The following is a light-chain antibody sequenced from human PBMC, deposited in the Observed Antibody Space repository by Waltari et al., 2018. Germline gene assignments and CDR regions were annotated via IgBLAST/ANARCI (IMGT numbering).Light chain of an antibody. CDR2: KAS. CDR1: QSVSSW. V-gene: IGKV1-5*03. J-gene: IGKJ2*01. Sequence: DIQMTQSPSTLPASVGDRVPITCRASQSVSSWLAWYQQKPGRAPKLLIYKASTLHTGVPARFSGSGYGTEFTLTINSLQPDDFATYYCQQHNSYSYTFGQGTNLEIK. CDR3: QQHNSYSYT.